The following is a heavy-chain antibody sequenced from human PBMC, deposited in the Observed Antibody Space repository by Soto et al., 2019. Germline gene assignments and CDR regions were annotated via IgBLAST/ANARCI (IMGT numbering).Heavy chain of an antibody. CDR2: ISWNSGSI. CDR3: AKDIGRRRSFLEYSSSPDY. J-gene: IGHJ4*02. D-gene: IGHD6-6*01. Sequence: EVQLVESGGGLVQPGRSLRLSCAASGFTFDDYAMHWVRQAPGKGLEWVSGISWNSGSIGYADSVKGRFTISRDNAKNSLYLQMNRLRAEDTALYYCAKDIGRRRSFLEYSSSPDYWGQGTLVTVSS. CDR1: GFTFDDYA. V-gene: IGHV3-9*01.